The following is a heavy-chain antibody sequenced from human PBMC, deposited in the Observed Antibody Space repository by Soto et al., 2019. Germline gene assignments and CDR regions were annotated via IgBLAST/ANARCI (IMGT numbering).Heavy chain of an antibody. CDR2: IYTSGST. J-gene: IGHJ5*02. CDR1: GGSISSYY. CDR3: ARQGGSEVQGKNWFDP. V-gene: IGHV4-4*07. Sequence: SETLSLTFTVSGGSISSYYWSWIRQPTGKGLEWIGRIYTSGSTNYNPSLKSRVTMSVDTSKNQFSLKLTSVTAAETAVYYCARQGGSEVQGKNWFDPWGQGTLVTVSS. D-gene: IGHD1-1*01.